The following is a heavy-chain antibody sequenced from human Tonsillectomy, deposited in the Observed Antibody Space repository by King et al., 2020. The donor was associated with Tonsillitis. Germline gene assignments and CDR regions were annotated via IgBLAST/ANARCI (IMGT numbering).Heavy chain of an antibody. J-gene: IGHJ4*02. Sequence: VQLVQSGGGLVQHGRSLRLSCAASGFTFDNYAMHWVRQAPGKGLEWVSGISWNSGSIGYADSVKGRFTISRDNAKNSLYLQMNSLRAEDTALYYCAKGRFLDWNYPFDYWGQGTLVTVSS. D-gene: IGHD1-7*01. V-gene: IGHV3-9*01. CDR3: AKGRFLDWNYPFDY. CDR1: GFTFDNYA. CDR2: ISWNSGSI.